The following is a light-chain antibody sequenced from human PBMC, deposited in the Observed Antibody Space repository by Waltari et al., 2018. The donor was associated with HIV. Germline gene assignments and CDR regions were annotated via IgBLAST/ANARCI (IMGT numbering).Light chain of an antibody. J-gene: IGLJ2*01. CDR3: GTWDSSLRAVV. CDR2: DNN. CDR1: SPNIGNHY. Sequence: QSLLTHPPSVPAAPGKKVIITCSESSPNIGNHYVYWYQQFPGTAPKLLIYDNNKRPSGIPDRFSGSKSGTSATLGITGLQTGDEADYYCGTWDSSLRAVVFGGGTKLTVL. V-gene: IGLV1-51*01.